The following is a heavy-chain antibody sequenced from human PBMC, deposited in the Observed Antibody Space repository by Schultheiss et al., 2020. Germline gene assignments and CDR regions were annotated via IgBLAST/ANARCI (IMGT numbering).Heavy chain of an antibody. D-gene: IGHD3-22*01. J-gene: IGHJ4*02. Sequence: GGSLRLSCAASGFTFSSYDMHWVRQATGKGLEWVSAISGSDRGTYYADSVKGRFTISRDNSKNTLYLQMNSLRAEDTAVYYCARGRAYYSDIRDYLLDYWGQGTLVTVSS. V-gene: IGHV3-23*01. CDR1: GFTFSSYD. CDR2: ISGSDRGT. CDR3: ARGRAYYSDIRDYLLDY.